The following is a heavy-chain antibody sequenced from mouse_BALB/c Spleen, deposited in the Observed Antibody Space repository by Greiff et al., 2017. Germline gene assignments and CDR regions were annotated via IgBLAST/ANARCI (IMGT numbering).Heavy chain of an antibody. CDR1: GYTFTSYD. D-gene: IGHD2-1*01. V-gene: IGHV1S33*01. CDR2: IYPGDGST. Sequence: SGPELVKPGALVKISCKASGYTFTSYDINWVKQRPGQGLEWIGWIYPGDGSTKYNEKFKGKATLTADKSSSTAYMQLSSLTSENSAVYFCARSTMRYFDYWGQGTTLTVSS. CDR3: ARSTMRYFDY. J-gene: IGHJ2*01.